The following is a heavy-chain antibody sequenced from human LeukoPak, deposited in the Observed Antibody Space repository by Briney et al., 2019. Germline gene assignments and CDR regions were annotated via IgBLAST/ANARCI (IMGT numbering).Heavy chain of an antibody. Sequence: SETLSLTCAVYGGSFSGYYWSWIRQPPGKGLEWIGEINHSGSTNYNPSLKSRVTISVDTSKNQFSLKLGSVTAADTAVYYCARVLTMVRGVIWFDYWGQGTLVTVSS. V-gene: IGHV4-34*01. CDR3: ARVLTMVRGVIWFDY. CDR2: INHSGST. J-gene: IGHJ4*02. D-gene: IGHD3-10*01. CDR1: GGSFSGYY.